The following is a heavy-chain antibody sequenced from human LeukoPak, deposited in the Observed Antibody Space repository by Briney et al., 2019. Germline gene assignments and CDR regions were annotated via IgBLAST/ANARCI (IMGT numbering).Heavy chain of an antibody. CDR1: GFTFDDYA. CDR2: ISWDGGST. CDR3: AKDDGSGKNGMDV. D-gene: IGHD3-10*01. V-gene: IGHV3-43D*04. J-gene: IGHJ6*04. Sequence: GSLRLSCAASGFTFDDYAMHWVRQAPGKGLEWVSLISWDGGSTYYADSVKGRFTISRDNSKNSLYLQMNSLRAEDTALYYCAKDDGSGKNGMDVWGKGTTVTVSS.